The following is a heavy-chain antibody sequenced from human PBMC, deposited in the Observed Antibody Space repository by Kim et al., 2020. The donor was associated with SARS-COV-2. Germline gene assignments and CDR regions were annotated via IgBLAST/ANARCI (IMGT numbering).Heavy chain of an antibody. J-gene: IGHJ4*02. CDR2: IYTSGST. CDR1: GGSISSGTYY. V-gene: IGHV4-61*02. D-gene: IGHD1-26*01. CDR3: AREVGATFVDY. Sequence: SETLSLTCTVSGGSISSGTYYWSWIRQPAGKGLEWIGRIYTSGSTNYNPSLKSRVTISIDTSKDQFSLKLSSVTAADTAVYYCAREVGATFVDYRGQGTLVTVSS.